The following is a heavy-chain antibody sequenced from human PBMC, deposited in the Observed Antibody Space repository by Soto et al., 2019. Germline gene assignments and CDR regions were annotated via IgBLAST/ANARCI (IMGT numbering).Heavy chain of an antibody. V-gene: IGHV3-30-3*01. Sequence: QVQLVESGGGVVQPGGSLRLSCAASGFTFSTYAMHWVRQAPGKGLDWVAVISYDGSYKYYADSVKGRFTISRDNSKNTLYLQMNSLRADETAVYYCARGPAQWLAVLAPEGYWGQGTVVTVSP. CDR1: GFTFSTYA. CDR3: ARGPAQWLAVLAPEGY. D-gene: IGHD6-19*01. J-gene: IGHJ4*02. CDR2: ISYDGSYK.